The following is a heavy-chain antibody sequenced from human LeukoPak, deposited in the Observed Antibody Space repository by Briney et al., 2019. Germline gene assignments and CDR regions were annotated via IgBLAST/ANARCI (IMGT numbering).Heavy chain of an antibody. J-gene: IGHJ5*02. V-gene: IGHV3-23*01. D-gene: IGHD4-17*01. CDR1: EFTFDNYA. CDR2: ISGSGYYS. Sequence: GSLRLSCAASEFTFDNYAMSWVRQAPGKGLEWVSVISGSGYYSYYADSAKGRFTVSRDNSKNTLYLQMNSLRAEDTAVYYCARDRLLRSQGWFDPWGQGTLVTVSS. CDR3: ARDRLLRSQGWFDP.